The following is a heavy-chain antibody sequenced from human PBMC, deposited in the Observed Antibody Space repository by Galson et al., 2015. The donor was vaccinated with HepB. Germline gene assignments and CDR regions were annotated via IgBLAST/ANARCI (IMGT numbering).Heavy chain of an antibody. CDR2: TYYRSKWYN. D-gene: IGHD2-15*01. CDR3: AREGRGYCSGGSCYWFDP. J-gene: IGHJ5*02. V-gene: IGHV6-1*01. CDR1: GDSVSSNSAA. Sequence: CAISGDSVSSNSAAWNWIRQSPSRGLGWLGRTYYRSKWYNDYAVSVESRITINPDTSKNQSSLQLNSVTPEDTAVYYCAREGRGYCSGGSCYWFDPWGQGTLVTVSS.